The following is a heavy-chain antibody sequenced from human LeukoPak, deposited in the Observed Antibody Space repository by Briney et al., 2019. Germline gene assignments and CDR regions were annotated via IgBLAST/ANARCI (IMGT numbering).Heavy chain of an antibody. J-gene: IGHJ4*02. CDR1: GFTFDDYA. CDR3: ARYRENEDYFDY. V-gene: IGHV3-9*03. D-gene: IGHD5-18*01. CDR2: ISWNSGSI. Sequence: GGSLRLSCAASGFTFDDYAMHWVRQAPGKGLEWVSGISWNSGSIGYADSVKGRFTISRDNAKNSLYLQMNSLRAEDMALYYCARYRENEDYFDYWGQGTLVTVSS.